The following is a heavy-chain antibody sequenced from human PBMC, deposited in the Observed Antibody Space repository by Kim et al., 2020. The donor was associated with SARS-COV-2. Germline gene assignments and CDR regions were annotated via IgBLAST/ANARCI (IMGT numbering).Heavy chain of an antibody. V-gene: IGHV3-30*02. CDR3: AKDKSVFMFTVGGESGGMDV. J-gene: IGHJ6*02. Sequence: GRVTISRDSTKNTLYLQMNSLRPEDTAVYFCAKDKSVFMFTVGGESGGMDVWGQGTTVTVSS. D-gene: IGHD3-16*01.